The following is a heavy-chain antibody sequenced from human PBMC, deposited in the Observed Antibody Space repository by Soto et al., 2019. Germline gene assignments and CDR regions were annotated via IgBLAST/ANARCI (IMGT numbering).Heavy chain of an antibody. CDR2: ISYDGSNK. V-gene: IGHV3-30-3*01. D-gene: IGHD4-4*01. CDR1: GFNFSSYA. Sequence: QVQLVESGGGVVQPGRSLRLSCAASGFNFSSYAMHWVRQAPGKGLEWVAVISYDGSNKYYADSVKGRFTISRDNSKNTLYLQMNSLRSEDTAVYYCAKDYTLDYWGQGTLVTVSS. J-gene: IGHJ4*02. CDR3: AKDYTLDY.